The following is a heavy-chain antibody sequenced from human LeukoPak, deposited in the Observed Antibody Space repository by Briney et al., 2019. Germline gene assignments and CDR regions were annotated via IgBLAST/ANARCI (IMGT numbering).Heavy chain of an antibody. J-gene: IGHJ5*02. CDR2: IHYSGST. CDR3: ARGCSAGTPHNWFDP. CDR1: GGSISRGAYY. Sequence: KSSETLSLTCTVSGGSISRGAYYWSWIRQHPGKGLEWIGYIHYSGSTYYNPSLKSRVTISVDTSKNQFSLNLSSVTAADTAVYYCARGCSAGTPHNWFDPWGQGTLVTVSS. D-gene: IGHD6-13*01. V-gene: IGHV4-31*03.